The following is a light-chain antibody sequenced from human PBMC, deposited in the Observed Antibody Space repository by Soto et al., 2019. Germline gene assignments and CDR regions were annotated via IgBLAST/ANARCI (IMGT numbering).Light chain of an antibody. J-gene: IGLJ1*01. Sequence: QSVLTQPASVSGSLGQSITISCIGTSDNSGSYNLVSWYQHKPGKAPKIIIFEGSKRPSGVSNRFSGSSSVNTASLTISGLQAEDEDDYDCCSFAGTGTQYVFGTGTKLTVL. V-gene: IGLV2-23*01. CDR2: EGS. CDR3: CSFAGTGTQYV. CDR1: SDNSGSYNL.